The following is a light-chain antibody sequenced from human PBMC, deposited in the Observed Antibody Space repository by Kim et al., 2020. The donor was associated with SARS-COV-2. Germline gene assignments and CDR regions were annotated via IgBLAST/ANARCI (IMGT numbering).Light chain of an antibody. CDR1: QDIRND. J-gene: IGKJ5*01. CDR2: GSS. V-gene: IGKV1-17*01. Sequence: AAGGDRVTITCRASQDIRNDLGWYQQNPGRAPKRLIYGSSSLQSGVPSRFSGSGSGTEFTLTISSLQPEDFATYFCLQHNTYPITFGQGTRLEIK. CDR3: LQHNTYPIT.